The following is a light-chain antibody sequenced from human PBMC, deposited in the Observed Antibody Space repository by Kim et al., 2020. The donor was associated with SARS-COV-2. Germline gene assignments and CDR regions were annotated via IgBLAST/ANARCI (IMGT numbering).Light chain of an antibody. CDR1: QDISNY. CDR3: LQHDNYPLT. J-gene: IGKJ4*01. CDR2: AAS. V-gene: IGKV1-17*03. Sequence: SSVGDRVTSTVRASQDISNYLVWYQQNPGKVPKRLIYAASTLQSGVPSRFSGSGSGTQFSLTISSVQPEDCATYFCLQHDNYPLTFGGGTKVDIK.